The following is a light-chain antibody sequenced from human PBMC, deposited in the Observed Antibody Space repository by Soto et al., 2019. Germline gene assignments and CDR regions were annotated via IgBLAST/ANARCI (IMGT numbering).Light chain of an antibody. J-gene: IGLJ3*02. Sequence: QSVLTQPASVSGSPGQSITISCTGTSSDVENYNLVSWYQQHPGKAPKLMIYEVSKRPSGVSNRFSGSKSGNTASLTISGLQAEDEADYYCCSYVGSSTSLNWVFGGGTKVTVL. CDR1: SSDVENYNL. V-gene: IGLV2-23*02. CDR3: CSYVGSSTSLNWV. CDR2: EVS.